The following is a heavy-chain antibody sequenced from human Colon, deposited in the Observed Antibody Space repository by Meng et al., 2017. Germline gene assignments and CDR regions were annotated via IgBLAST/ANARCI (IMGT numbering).Heavy chain of an antibody. Sequence: GESLKISCAASRFTFSTYAMNWVRQAPGKGLEWVSGISNSGSNTYYADSVKGRFTISRDSSKYTVYLQMNSLRTEDTTVYYYAKNGEGYDFAYWGQGTLVTVSS. CDR3: AKNGEGYDFAY. CDR1: RFTFSTYA. D-gene: IGHD3-3*01. J-gene: IGHJ4*02. V-gene: IGHV3-23*01. CDR2: ISNSGSNT.